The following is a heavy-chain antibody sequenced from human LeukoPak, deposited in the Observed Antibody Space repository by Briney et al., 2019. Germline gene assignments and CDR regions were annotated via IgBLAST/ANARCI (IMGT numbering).Heavy chain of an antibody. V-gene: IGHV4-39*07. CDR3: AAEMTTVTTATDY. CDR2: IYYSGST. CDR1: GGSISSSSYY. J-gene: IGHJ4*02. D-gene: IGHD4-17*01. Sequence: SETLSLTCTVSGGSISSSSYYWGWLRQPPGKGLEWIGSIYYSGSTYYNPSLKSRVTISVDTSKNQFSLKLSSVTAADTAVYYCAAEMTTVTTATDYWGQGTLVTVSS.